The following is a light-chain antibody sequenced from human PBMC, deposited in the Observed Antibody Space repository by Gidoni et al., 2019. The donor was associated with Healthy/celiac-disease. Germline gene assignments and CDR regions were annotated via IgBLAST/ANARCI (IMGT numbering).Light chain of an antibody. Sequence: IVMTQSPDSLAVSLGERATINCKSSQSVLYSSNNKNYLAWYQQKPGQHPKLLMYWASTRESGVPDRFSGSGSGKDFTLTISSLQAEDVAVYYCQQYYSTPPTFGGGTKVEIK. CDR2: WAS. CDR3: QQYYSTPPT. J-gene: IGKJ4*01. CDR1: QSVLYSSNNKNY. V-gene: IGKV4-1*01.